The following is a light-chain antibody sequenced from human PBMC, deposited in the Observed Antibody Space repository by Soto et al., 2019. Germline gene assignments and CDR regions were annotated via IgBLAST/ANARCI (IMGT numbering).Light chain of an antibody. V-gene: IGKV1-5*03. CDR3: QQYTTYSGT. CDR2: RAS. CDR1: QSISTW. Sequence: DIQMTQSPSTLSASVGDRVTITCRASQSISTWLAWYQQKPGTAPKLLIYRASTLESGVPSRFSGSGSGTEFTLTINSLQPDDFATDYCQQYTTYSGTFGPGTKVDIK. J-gene: IGKJ3*01.